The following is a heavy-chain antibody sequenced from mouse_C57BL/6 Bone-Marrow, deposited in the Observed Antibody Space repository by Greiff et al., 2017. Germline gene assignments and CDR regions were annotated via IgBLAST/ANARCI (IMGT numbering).Heavy chain of an antibody. CDR1: GYAFTNYL. J-gene: IGHJ3*01. Sequence: VQLQESGAELVRPGTSVKVSCKASGYAFTNYLIEWVKQRPGQGLEWIGVINPGSGGTNYNEKFKGKATLTADKSSSTAYMQRSSLTSEDSAVYFGARWLLRGGTVVAYWGQGTLVTVAA. D-gene: IGHD2-3*01. CDR2: INPGSGGT. V-gene: IGHV1-54*01. CDR3: ARWLLRGGTVVAY.